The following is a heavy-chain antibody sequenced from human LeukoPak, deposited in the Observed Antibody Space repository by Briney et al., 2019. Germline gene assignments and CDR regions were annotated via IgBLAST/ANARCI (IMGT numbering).Heavy chain of an antibody. CDR1: GFIFSDYY. Sequence: PGGSLRLSCAASGFIFSDYYMSWLRQAPGKGLEWVSVIYSGGSTYYADSVKGRFTISRDNSKNTLYLQMNSLRAEDTAVYYCARSQKSYYYYMDVWGKGTTVTVSS. V-gene: IGHV3-53*01. CDR2: IYSGGST. J-gene: IGHJ6*03. CDR3: ARSQKSYYYYMDV.